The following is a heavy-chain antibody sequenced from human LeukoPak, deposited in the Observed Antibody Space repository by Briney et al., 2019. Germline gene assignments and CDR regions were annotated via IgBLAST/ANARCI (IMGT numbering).Heavy chain of an antibody. CDR2: INHSGST. D-gene: IGHD6-13*01. J-gene: IGHJ6*02. CDR1: GGSFSGYY. CDR3: ARASADSSSWHDHPTTNMDV. Sequence: SETLSLTCAVYGGSFSGYYWSWIRQPPGKGLEWIGEINHSGSTNYNPSLKSRVTLSVDTSKNQFSLKLSSVTAADTAVYYCARASADSSSWHDHPTTNMDVWGQGTTVTVSS. V-gene: IGHV4-34*01.